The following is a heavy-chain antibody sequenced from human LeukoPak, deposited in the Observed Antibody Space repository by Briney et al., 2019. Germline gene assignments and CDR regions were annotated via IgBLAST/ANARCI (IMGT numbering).Heavy chain of an antibody. V-gene: IGHV1-69*02. CDR3: ARLDYDIFSALFDP. D-gene: IGHD3-9*01. CDR2: TILILGIA. CDR1: GRTFSIYT. Sequence: SGTLSCTASGRTFSIYTTSWARQAPGQGLGWRGRTILILGIANYAQKFQGRVTITADKSTSTAYMELSSLRSEDTAVYYCARLDYDIFSALFDPWGQGTLVTVSS. J-gene: IGHJ5*02.